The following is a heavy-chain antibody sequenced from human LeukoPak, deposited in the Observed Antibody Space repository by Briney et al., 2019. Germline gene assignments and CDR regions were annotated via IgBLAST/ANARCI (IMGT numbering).Heavy chain of an antibody. D-gene: IGHD1-26*01. CDR3: ARDKKSYYFDY. CDR2: ICYDGSNK. CDR1: GFTFSSYG. J-gene: IGHJ4*02. V-gene: IGHV3-33*01. Sequence: AGTLRRSCAASGFTFSSYGMHWDRQAPGKELEWVAVICYDGSNKYYAYSVKGRFTISRDNSKNTLYLQMNSLRAEDTAVYYCARDKKSYYFDYWGQGTLVTVSS.